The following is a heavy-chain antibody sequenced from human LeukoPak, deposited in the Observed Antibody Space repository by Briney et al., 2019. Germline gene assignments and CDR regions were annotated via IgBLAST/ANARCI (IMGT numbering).Heavy chain of an antibody. CDR1: GYTFTSYG. J-gene: IGHJ4*02. CDR2: ISAYNGNT. Sequence: ASVKVSCKASGYTFTSYGISWVRQAPGQGLEWMGWISAYNGNTNYAQKLQGRVTMTTDTSTSTAYMELRSLRSDDTAVYYCAKAAMVRGVMAFSFDYWGQETLVTVSS. CDR3: AKAAMVRGVMAFSFDY. V-gene: IGHV1-18*01. D-gene: IGHD3-10*01.